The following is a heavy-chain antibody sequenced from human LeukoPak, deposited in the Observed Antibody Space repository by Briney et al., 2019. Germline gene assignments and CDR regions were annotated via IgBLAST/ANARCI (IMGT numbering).Heavy chain of an antibody. J-gene: IGHJ6*02. CDR2: INHSGST. CDR3: ARERGYCSGGSCYEGRYYYGMDV. Sequence: PSETLSLTCAVYGGSFSGYYWSWIRQPPGKGLEWIGEINHSGSTNYNPSLKSRVTISVDTSKNQFSLKLSSVTAADTAVYYCARERGYCSGGSCYEGRYYYGMDVWGQGTTVTVSS. D-gene: IGHD2-15*01. V-gene: IGHV4-34*01. CDR1: GGSFSGYY.